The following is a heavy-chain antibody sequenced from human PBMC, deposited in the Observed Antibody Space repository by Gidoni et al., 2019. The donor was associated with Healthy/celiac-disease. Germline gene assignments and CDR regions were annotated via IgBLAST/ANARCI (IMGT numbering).Heavy chain of an antibody. Sequence: EVQLVQSGAEVKTPGASLKISCKGSGYSFTRYWICWVRQMPGKGLEWMGIIYPGDSDTRYSPSFQGQVTISADKSISTAYLQWSSLKASDTAMYYCARPASTQYYDFWSGYSYFDYWGQGTLVTVSS. CDR3: ARPASTQYYDFWSGYSYFDY. J-gene: IGHJ4*02. V-gene: IGHV5-51*01. CDR1: GYSFTRYW. CDR2: IYPGDSDT. D-gene: IGHD3-3*01.